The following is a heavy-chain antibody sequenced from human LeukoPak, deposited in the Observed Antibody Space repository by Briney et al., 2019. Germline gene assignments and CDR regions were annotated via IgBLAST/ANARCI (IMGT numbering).Heavy chain of an antibody. CDR3: ATASRTSASF. Sequence: PGGSLRLSCAASGFTFSSTWMSWVRQAPGKGLEWVANINPGGSDKSYVDSVRGRFTISRDNAENSLYLQTNSLRAEDTALYYCATASRTSASFWGQGILVTVSS. CDR1: GFTFSSTW. V-gene: IGHV3-7*01. D-gene: IGHD3/OR15-3a*01. J-gene: IGHJ4*02. CDR2: INPGGSDK.